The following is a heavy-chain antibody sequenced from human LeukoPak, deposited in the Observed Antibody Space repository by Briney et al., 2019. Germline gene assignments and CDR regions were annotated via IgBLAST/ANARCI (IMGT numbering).Heavy chain of an antibody. V-gene: IGHV3-30-3*01. J-gene: IGHJ4*02. CDR3: ATLSAFDY. CDR1: GFTFSSYA. Sequence: GGSLRLSCAASGFTFSSYAMHWVRQAPGKGLEWVAVISYDGSDKYYADSVKGRFTISRDNSKNTLYLQMNSLRAEDTAVYYCATLSAFDYWGQGTLVTVSS. D-gene: IGHD3-10*01. CDR2: ISYDGSDK.